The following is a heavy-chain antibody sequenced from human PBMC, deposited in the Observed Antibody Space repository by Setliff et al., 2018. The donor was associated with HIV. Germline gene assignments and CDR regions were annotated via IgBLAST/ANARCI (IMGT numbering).Heavy chain of an antibody. D-gene: IGHD1-26*01. J-gene: IGHJ4*02. V-gene: IGHV3-49*04. Sequence: GGSLRLSCVASGLTFNRYWMSWVRQAPGKGLEWVGFIRSKVYGGTTEYAASMKGRFTISRDDSKSIAYLQMNSLETEDTAVYYCTTAQWVLVGATPFDYWGQGALVTVSS. CDR2: IRSKVYGGTT. CDR3: TTAQWVLVGATPFDY. CDR1: GLTFNRYW.